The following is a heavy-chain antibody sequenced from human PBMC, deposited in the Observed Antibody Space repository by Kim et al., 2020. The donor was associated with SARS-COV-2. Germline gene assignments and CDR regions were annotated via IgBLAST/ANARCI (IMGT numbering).Heavy chain of an antibody. Sequence: ASVKVSCKASGYTFVNYYLYWVRQAPGQGLEWMGRIDPKNGGTKYAQKFQGRVTMTRDTSISTAYMELTSLRSDDTAVYFCARDGLVLRFLEWSPPAYDLDVWGQGTTVTVSS. CDR1: GYTFVNYY. CDR3: ARDGLVLRFLEWSPPAYDLDV. V-gene: IGHV1-2*06. CDR2: IDPKNGGT. J-gene: IGHJ6*02. D-gene: IGHD3-3*01.